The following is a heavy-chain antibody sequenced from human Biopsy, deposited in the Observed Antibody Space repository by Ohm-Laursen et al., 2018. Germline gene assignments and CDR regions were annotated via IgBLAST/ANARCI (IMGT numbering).Heavy chain of an antibody. J-gene: IGHJ4*02. CDR1: GFTFDDHV. D-gene: IGHD3-3*01. CDR3: VRGYSSSWSGYLDH. CDR2: ISWDGGSE. Sequence: SLRLSCTASGFTFDDHVMHWVRQAPGKGLEWVSGISWDGGSEGYADSVKGRFTISRGNAKNSLFLQMNSLTTEDTALYYCVRGYSSSWSGYLDHWGQGTLVTVSS. V-gene: IGHV3-9*01.